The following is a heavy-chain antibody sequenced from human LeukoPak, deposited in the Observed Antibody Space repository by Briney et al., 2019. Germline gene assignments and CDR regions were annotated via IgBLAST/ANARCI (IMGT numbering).Heavy chain of an antibody. CDR2: IYHSGST. D-gene: IGHD3-22*01. J-gene: IGHJ4*02. CDR3: AREDKTDYYDSSGPGDY. V-gene: IGHV4-30-2*01. Sequence: PSQTLSLTCAVSGGSISSGGYSWSWIRQPPGKGLEWIGYIYHSGSTYYNPSLKSRVTISVDRSKNQFSLKLSSVTAADTAVYYCAREDKTDYYDSSGPGDYWGQGTLVTVSS. CDR1: GGSISSGGYS.